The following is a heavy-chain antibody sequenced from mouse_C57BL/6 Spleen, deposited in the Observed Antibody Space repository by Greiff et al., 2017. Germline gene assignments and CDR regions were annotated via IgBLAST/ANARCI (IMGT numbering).Heavy chain of an antibody. CDR2: ISSGGSYT. D-gene: IGHD2-2*01. CDR3: GREGSTMVTTGFAY. V-gene: IGHV5-6*01. CDR1: GFTFSSYG. J-gene: IGHJ3*01. Sequence: EVQLLESGGDLVKPGGSLKLSCAASGFTFSSYGMSWVRQTPDKRLEWVATISSGGSYTYYPDSVKGRFTISRDNAKNTLYLQMSSRQSEDTAMYYCGREGSTMVTTGFAYWGQGTLVTVSA.